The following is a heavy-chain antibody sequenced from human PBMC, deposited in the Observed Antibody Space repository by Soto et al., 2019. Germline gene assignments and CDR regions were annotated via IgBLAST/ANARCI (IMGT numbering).Heavy chain of an antibody. J-gene: IGHJ4*02. Sequence: PSETLSLTCTVSGGSISSGGYYWVWIRQPPGKGLEWIGSIYYSGSTYYNPSLKSRVTISVDTSKNQFSLKLSSVTAADTAVYYCARVPRGNDGYPDYFDYWGQGTLVIVSS. D-gene: IGHD1-1*01. V-gene: IGHV4-39*07. CDR1: GGSISSGGYY. CDR2: IYYSGST. CDR3: ARVPRGNDGYPDYFDY.